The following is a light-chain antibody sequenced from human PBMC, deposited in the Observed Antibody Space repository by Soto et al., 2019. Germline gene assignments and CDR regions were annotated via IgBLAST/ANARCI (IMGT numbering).Light chain of an antibody. V-gene: IGLV2-14*01. Sequence: QSALTQPASVSGSPGQSITISCTGTSSDVGGYNYVSWYQHHPGKAPKVMIYEVSNRPSGISNRFSGSKAGNTASLTISGLQDEDEADYYCSSYTSSSTLVFGGGTKLTVL. CDR1: SSDVGGYNY. CDR2: EVS. CDR3: SSYTSSSTLV. J-gene: IGLJ2*01.